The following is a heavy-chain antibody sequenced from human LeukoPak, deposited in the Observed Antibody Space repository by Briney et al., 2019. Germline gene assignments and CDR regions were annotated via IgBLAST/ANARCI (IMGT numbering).Heavy chain of an antibody. CDR2: IKHDGSEK. CDR3: SRDPRHNDY. CDR1: GFTFSSYW. V-gene: IGHV3-7*03. Sequence: TGGSLRLSCAASGFTFSSYWMSWVRQAPGKGLEWVANIKHDGSEKYYVDSVKGRFTISRDNAKNSLYLHMNSLTVEDTAVYYCSRDPRHNDYWGQGTLVTVSS. J-gene: IGHJ4*02.